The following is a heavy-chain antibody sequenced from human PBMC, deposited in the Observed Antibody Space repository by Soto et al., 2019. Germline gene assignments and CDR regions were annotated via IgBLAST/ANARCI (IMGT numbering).Heavy chain of an antibody. Sequence: QITLKESGPTLVKPTQTLTLTCTFSGFALTYIGEGVGWIRQPPGKALEWLALVYCDDDKRYNPSLSSSLTITKDTXXXXXXXXXXXXXXXXXXXXXXXXXXXXXXXXXXXXSXAYYGLHVWGQGTTVTVSS. CDR1: GFALTYIGEG. J-gene: IGHJ6*02. V-gene: IGHV2-5*02. CDR2: VYCDDDK. CDR3: XXXXXXXXXXXXXXSXAYYGLHV.